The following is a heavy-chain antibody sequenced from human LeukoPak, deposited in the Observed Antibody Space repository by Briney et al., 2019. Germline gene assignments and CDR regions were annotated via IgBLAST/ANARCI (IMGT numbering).Heavy chain of an antibody. Sequence: GGSLRLSCAASGFTFSSYAMHWVRQAPGKGLEWVAVMYSGGSTFYGDSVKGRFTISRDNSKNTLYLQMNSLRAEDTAVYYCANGGNSGRHWGQGTLVTVSS. CDR3: ANGGNSGRH. CDR1: GFTFSSYA. J-gene: IGHJ4*02. D-gene: IGHD4-23*01. V-gene: IGHV3-NL1*01. CDR2: MYSGGST.